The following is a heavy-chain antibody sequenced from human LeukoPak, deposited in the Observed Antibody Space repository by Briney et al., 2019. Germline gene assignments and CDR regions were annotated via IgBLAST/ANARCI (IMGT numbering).Heavy chain of an antibody. J-gene: IGHJ4*02. CDR1: GGSISSYY. D-gene: IGHD3-16*02. CDR2: IYYSGST. Sequence: SETLSLTCTVSGGSISSYYWSCIRQPPGKGLEWIGYIYYSGSTNYNPSLKSRVTISVDTSKNQFSLKLSSVTAADTAVYYCARSGAYDYVWGSYRGDFDYWGQGTLVTVSS. V-gene: IGHV4-59*01. CDR3: ARSGAYDYVWGSYRGDFDY.